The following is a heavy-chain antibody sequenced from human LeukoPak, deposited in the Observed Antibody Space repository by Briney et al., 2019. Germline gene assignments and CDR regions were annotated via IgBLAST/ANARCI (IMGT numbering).Heavy chain of an antibody. J-gene: IGHJ4*02. V-gene: IGHV3-74*01. Sequence: GGSLRLSCAASGFTFSRYWMHWVRQVPGKGLVWVSLINGDGSTTSYADFVKGRFTISRDNAKNTLSLQVNSLRAEDTAVYYCATGNYYDSRGYYTFGYWGQGTLVTVSS. CDR2: INGDGSTT. CDR1: GFTFSRYW. D-gene: IGHD3-22*01. CDR3: ATGNYYDSRGYYTFGY.